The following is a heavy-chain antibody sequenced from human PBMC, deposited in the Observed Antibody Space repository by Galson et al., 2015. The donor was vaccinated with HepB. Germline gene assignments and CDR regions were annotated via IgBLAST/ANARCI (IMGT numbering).Heavy chain of an antibody. V-gene: IGHV3-21*01. CDR3: ARATQWSAAMRDTYYYYMDV. CDR1: GFTFSSYS. J-gene: IGHJ6*03. D-gene: IGHD2-2*01. CDR2: ISSSSSYI. Sequence: SLRLSCAASGFTFSSYSMNWVRQAPGKGLEWVSSISSSSSYIYYADSVKGRFTISRDNAKNSLYLQMNSLRAEDTAVYYCARATQWSAAMRDTYYYYMDVWGKGTTVTVSS.